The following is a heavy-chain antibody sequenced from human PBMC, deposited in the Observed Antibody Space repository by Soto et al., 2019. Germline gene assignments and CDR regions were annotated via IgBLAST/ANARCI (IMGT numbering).Heavy chain of an antibody. Sequence: QVQLAQSGPEVKKPGASVKVSCKAFGYTFTGYFIHWVRQAPGQGLEWLGWINPNSGATKYAQKFQGRVTLTRDTSINTAYMEMSMLRSDDTAVYYCASGGGTILAPLPWGQGTLVTVSS. CDR1: GYTFTGYF. CDR3: ASGGGTILAPLP. CDR2: INPNSGAT. J-gene: IGHJ5*02. D-gene: IGHD3-3*01. V-gene: IGHV1-2*02.